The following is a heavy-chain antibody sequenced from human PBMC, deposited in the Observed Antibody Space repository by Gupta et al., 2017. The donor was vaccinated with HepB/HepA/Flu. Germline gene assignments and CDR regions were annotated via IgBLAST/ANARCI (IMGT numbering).Heavy chain of an antibody. J-gene: IGHJ6*02. CDR3: AKVSVAMYYYYGMDV. V-gene: IGHV3-9*01. CDR1: GFTFDDYA. Sequence: EVQLVESGGGLVQPGRSLRLSCAASGFTFDDYAMHWVRPAPGKGLEWVSGISWNSGSIGYADSVKGRFTISRDNAKNSLYLQMNSLRAEDTALYYCAKVSVAMYYYYGMDVWGQGTTVTVSS. CDR2: ISWNSGSI.